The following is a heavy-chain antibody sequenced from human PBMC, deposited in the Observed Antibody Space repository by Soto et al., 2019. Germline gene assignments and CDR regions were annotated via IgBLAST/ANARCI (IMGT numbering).Heavy chain of an antibody. CDR2: ISSSSSYI. J-gene: IGHJ6*02. CDR1: GFTFSSYS. D-gene: IGHD2-21*02. Sequence: PGGSLRLYCAASGFTFSSYSMNWVRQAPGQGLEWVSSISSSSSYIYYADSVKGRFTISRDNAKNSLYLQMNSLRAEDTAVYYCARLPCGGDCYIPNYYYYYGMDVWGRGT. CDR3: ARLPCGGDCYIPNYYYYYGMDV. V-gene: IGHV3-21*01.